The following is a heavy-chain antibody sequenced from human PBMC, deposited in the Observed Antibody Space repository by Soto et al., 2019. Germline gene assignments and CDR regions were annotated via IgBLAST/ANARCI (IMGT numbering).Heavy chain of an antibody. CDR2: IIPIFGTA. D-gene: IGHD3-22*01. J-gene: IGHJ4*02. V-gene: IGHV1-69*06. Sequence: ASVKVSCKASGGTFSSYAISWVRQAPGQGLEWMGGIIPIFGTANYAQKFQGRVTITADKSTRTAYMELSSLRSEDTAVDYCAYYDSRFDYWGQGTMVTVSA. CDR3: AYYDSRFDY. CDR1: GGTFSSYA.